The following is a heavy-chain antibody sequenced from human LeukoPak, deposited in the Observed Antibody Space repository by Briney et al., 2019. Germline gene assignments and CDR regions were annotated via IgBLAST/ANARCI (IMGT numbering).Heavy chain of an antibody. D-gene: IGHD2-15*01. V-gene: IGHV3-48*01. CDR2: ISSSSSTI. CDR3: ARGLILEWLPSYYFDS. J-gene: IGHJ4*02. Sequence: QTGGSLRLSCAASGFTFSSYSMNWVRQAPGRGLEWVSYISSSSSTIYYADSVKGRFTISRDNAKNSLYLQMNSLRAEDTAVYYCARGLILEWLPSYYFDSWGQGTLVTVSS. CDR1: GFTFSSYS.